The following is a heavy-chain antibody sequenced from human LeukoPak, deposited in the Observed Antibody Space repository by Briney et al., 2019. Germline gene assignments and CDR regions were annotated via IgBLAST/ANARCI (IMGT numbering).Heavy chain of an antibody. Sequence: KASETLSLTCAVYGGSFSGYYWSWIRQPPGKGLEWIGEINHSGSTNYNPSLKSRVTISLDTSKNQFSLKLSSVTAADTAVYYCARADEYYYDSSGYYYVRVWFDPWGQGTLVTVSS. CDR3: ARADEYYYDSSGYYYVRVWFDP. V-gene: IGHV4-34*01. J-gene: IGHJ5*02. CDR2: INHSGST. CDR1: GGSFSGYY. D-gene: IGHD3-22*01.